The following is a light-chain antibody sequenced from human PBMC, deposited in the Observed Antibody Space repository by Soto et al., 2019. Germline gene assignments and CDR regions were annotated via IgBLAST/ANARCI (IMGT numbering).Light chain of an antibody. CDR3: SSHRSSSTPL. J-gene: IGLJ2*01. CDR1: SSDVDDYNF. V-gene: IGLV2-14*03. CDR2: DVN. Sequence: SALTQPASVSGSPGQSITISCTGTSSDVDDYNFVSWYQHHPGKAPKLMIYDVNNRPSGVSNRFSASKSGNTASLTISGLQAEDEADYYCSSHRSSSTPLFGGGTKLTV.